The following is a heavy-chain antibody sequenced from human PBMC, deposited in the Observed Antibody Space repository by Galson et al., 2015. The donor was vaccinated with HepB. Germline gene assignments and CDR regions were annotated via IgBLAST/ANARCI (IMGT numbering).Heavy chain of an antibody. V-gene: IGHV1-46*01. Sequence: SMKVSCKSSGYKFTSYYKRWGRQAPGQGLEWMGIINRSGGSTDYAQKFQGRPTVTRDTSTSTVFMELSSLRSEDTAVYHCARGVLLWDGPDYWGQGTLVTVSS. J-gene: IGHJ4*02. CDR2: INRSGGST. CDR1: GYKFTSYY. D-gene: IGHD3-10*01. CDR3: ARGVLLWDGPDY.